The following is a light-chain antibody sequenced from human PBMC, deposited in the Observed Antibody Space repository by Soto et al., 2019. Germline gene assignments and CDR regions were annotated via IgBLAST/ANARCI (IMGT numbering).Light chain of an antibody. CDR2: GAS. CDR1: QSVSSSY. J-gene: IGKJ3*01. V-gene: IGKV3-20*01. Sequence: EIVLTQSPGTLSLSPGERATLSCRASQSVSSSYLAWYQQKPGQAPRLLIYGASISATAIPDRFSGSGSGTDFTLTISRLEPEAVAVYYCQQYGSSLFTFGPGTNVDIK. CDR3: QQYGSSLFT.